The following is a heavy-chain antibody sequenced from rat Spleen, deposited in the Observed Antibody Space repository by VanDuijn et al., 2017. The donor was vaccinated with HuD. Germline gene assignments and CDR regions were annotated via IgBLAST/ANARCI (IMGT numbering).Heavy chain of an antibody. V-gene: IGHV5-29*01. Sequence: EVQLVESGGGLVQPGRSLKLSCAASGFTFSNYGMAWVRQAPKKGLEWVATIIYDGSRTFYRDSVKGRFTISRDNAKSTLYLQMDSLRSEDTATYYCTRALYNSGYADYWGQGVMVTVSS. CDR3: TRALYNSGYADY. J-gene: IGHJ2*01. D-gene: IGHD4-3*01. CDR1: GFTFSNYG. CDR2: IIYDGSRT.